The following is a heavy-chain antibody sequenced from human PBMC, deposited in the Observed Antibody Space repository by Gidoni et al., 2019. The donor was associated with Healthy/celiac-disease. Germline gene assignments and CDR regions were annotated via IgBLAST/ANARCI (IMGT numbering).Heavy chain of an antibody. Sequence: QLPLQESGPGLVKPSETLSLTCTVSGVSISSSSYYWCWIRQPPGKGLEWIGSIYYSGSTYYNPSLKSRVTISVDTSKNQFSLKLSSVTAADTAVYYCALYSYGNAFDIWGQGTMVTVSS. CDR1: GVSISSSSYY. J-gene: IGHJ3*02. CDR3: ALYSYGNAFDI. CDR2: IYYSGST. D-gene: IGHD5-18*01. V-gene: IGHV4-39*07.